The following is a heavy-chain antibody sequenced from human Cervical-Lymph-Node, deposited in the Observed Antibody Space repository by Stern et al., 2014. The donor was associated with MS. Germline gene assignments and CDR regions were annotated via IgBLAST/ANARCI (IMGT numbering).Heavy chain of an antibody. V-gene: IGHV3-11*01. Sequence: VQLVESGGGLVKPGGSLRLSCEASGFIFNDFYMSWIRQAPGKGLEWISYISSVGTTTAYADSVKGRFTISRDNAKKTLYLQMDSLRAEDTAVYFCTRRWYFDLWGRGTLVTVSS. CDR3: TRRWYFDL. J-gene: IGHJ2*01. CDR2: ISSVGTTT. CDR1: GFIFNDFY.